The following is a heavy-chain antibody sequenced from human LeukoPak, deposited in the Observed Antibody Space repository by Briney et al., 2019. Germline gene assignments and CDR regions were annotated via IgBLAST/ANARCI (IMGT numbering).Heavy chain of an antibody. J-gene: IGHJ5*02. CDR3: ARDIAAAGTGWFDP. V-gene: IGHV1-2*02. Sequence: ASVKVSCKASGYTFTGYYMHWVRQAPGQGLEWMGWINPNSGGTNYAQKFQGRVTMTRDTSISTDYMELSRLRSDDTAVYYCARDIAAAGTGWFDPWGQGTLVTVSS. CDR2: INPNSGGT. D-gene: IGHD6-13*01. CDR1: GYTFTGYY.